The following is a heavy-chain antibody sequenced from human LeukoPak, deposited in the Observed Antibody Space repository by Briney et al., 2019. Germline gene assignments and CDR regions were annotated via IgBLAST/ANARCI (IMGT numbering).Heavy chain of an antibody. D-gene: IGHD5-18*01. Sequence: ASVEVSCKASGYTFTSYDINWVRQATGQGLEWMGWMNPNSGNTGYAQKFQGRVTMTRNTSISTAYMELSSLRSEDTAVYYCARPGGYSYTFDPWGQGTLVTVSS. J-gene: IGHJ5*02. CDR2: MNPNSGNT. V-gene: IGHV1-8*01. CDR1: GYTFTSYD. CDR3: ARPGGYSYTFDP.